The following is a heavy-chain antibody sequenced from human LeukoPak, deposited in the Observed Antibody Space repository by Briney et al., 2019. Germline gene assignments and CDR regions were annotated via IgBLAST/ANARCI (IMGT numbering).Heavy chain of an antibody. J-gene: IGHJ5*02. V-gene: IGHV4-59*01. CDR3: ARVFGGGRGGWFDP. CDR1: GGSISGYY. Sequence: PSETLSLTCTVSGGSISGYYWTWIRQPPGKGLEWIGYIYYSGNTNYTPSLKSRVTISIHTSKNQFSLNLSSVTAADTAVYYCARVFGGGRGGWFDPWGQGTLVAVTS. D-gene: IGHD3-16*01. CDR2: IYYSGNT.